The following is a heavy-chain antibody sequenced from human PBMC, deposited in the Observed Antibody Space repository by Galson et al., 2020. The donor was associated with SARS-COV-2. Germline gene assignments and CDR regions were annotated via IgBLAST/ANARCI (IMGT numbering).Heavy chain of an antibody. V-gene: IGHV1-18*01. J-gene: IGHJ6*02. D-gene: IGHD6-13*01. CDR3: ARGSVAAAGTSSYYDGMDV. Sequence: ASVKVSCKASGYTFTSYGISWVRQVPGHGLEWMGWISANNGNTNYAQKLQGRVTITTDTSTSTAYVELRSLRSDDTAVYYCARGSVAAAGTSSYYDGMDVWGQGTTVTVSS. CDR1: GYTFTSYG. CDR2: ISANNGNT.